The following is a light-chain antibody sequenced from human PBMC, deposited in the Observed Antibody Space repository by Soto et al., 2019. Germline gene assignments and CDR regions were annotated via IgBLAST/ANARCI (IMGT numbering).Light chain of an antibody. CDR2: AAS. Sequence: IQLTQSPSSLSAYVGDRVTITCRASQDISSYLACYQQKPGRAPKLLIHAASILQSGVPSRFSGSGSETDFTLTINNLQPEDFATYYCQQLSGYPLTFGGGTMVDIK. CDR3: QQLSGYPLT. CDR1: QDISSY. V-gene: IGKV1-9*01. J-gene: IGKJ4*01.